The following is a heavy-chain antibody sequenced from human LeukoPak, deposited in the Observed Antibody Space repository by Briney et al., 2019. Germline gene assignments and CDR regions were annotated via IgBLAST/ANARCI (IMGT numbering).Heavy chain of an antibody. D-gene: IGHD3-3*01. CDR1: GFTFSSYG. V-gene: IGHV3-30*18. CDR2: VADDGNDK. Sequence: GRSLRLSCAASGFTFSSYGMHWVRQAPGKGLEWVAVVADDGNDKRYADSVKGRFTISRDNSKNTLYLQMNSLRAEDTAVYYCAKDGTFGAATYYFDHWGQGTLVTVSS. J-gene: IGHJ4*02. CDR3: AKDGTFGAATYYFDH.